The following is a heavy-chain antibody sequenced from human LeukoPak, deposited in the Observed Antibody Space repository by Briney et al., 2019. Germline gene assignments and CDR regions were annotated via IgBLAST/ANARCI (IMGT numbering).Heavy chain of an antibody. V-gene: IGHV4-30-2*01. Sequence: PSETLSLTCAVSGCSISSGGYSWSWIRQPPGKGLEWIGYIYHSGSTYYNPSPKSRVTISVDRSKNQFSLKLSSVTAADTAVYYCARGSRRGAFDYWGQGTLVTVSS. CDR2: IYHSGST. CDR1: GCSISSGGYS. J-gene: IGHJ4*02. CDR3: ARGSRRGAFDY. D-gene: IGHD3-10*01.